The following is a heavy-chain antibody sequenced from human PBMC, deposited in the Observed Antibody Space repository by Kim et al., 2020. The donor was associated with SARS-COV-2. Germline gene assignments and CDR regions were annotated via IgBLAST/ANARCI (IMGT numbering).Heavy chain of an antibody. CDR2: IRSKANSYAT. CDR3: TITHKSYGSGSYYWVDY. Sequence: GGSLRLSCAASGFTFSGSAMHWVRQASGKGLEWVGRIRSKANSYATAYAASVKGRFTISRDDSKNTAYLQMNSLKTEDTAVYYCTITHKSYGSGSYYWVDYWGKASLVTVAS. CDR1: GFTFSGSA. V-gene: IGHV3-73*01. D-gene: IGHD3-10*01. J-gene: IGHJ4*02.